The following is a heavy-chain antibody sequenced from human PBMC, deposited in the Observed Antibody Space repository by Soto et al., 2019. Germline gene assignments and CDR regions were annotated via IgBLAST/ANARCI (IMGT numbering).Heavy chain of an antibody. J-gene: IGHJ6*02. CDR3: ASLTVTTHFYYDLDV. Sequence: SETLSLTCAVSGYSISTGYYWSWLLQPPGKGLEWIGEINHSGSTNYNPSLKSRVTISVDTSKNHFSLKLRSVTAADTAVYFCASLTVTTHFYYDLDVWGQGTTVTVSS. CDR2: INHSGST. V-gene: IGHV4-34*01. D-gene: IGHD4-17*01. CDR1: GYSISTGYY.